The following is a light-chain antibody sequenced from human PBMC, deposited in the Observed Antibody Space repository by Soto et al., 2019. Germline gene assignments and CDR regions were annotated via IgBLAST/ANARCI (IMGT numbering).Light chain of an antibody. V-gene: IGKV1-5*01. CDR3: QEYNTDSGFT. CDR1: QSISKW. Sequence: DIPMTQSPSTLSASVGDRVTITCRASQSISKWLAWYQQKPGKAPKLLIYDASNLESGVPSRFSGSGSGTDFTLIISSLQPDDFATYYCQEYNTDSGFTFGPGTKVDV. J-gene: IGKJ3*01. CDR2: DAS.